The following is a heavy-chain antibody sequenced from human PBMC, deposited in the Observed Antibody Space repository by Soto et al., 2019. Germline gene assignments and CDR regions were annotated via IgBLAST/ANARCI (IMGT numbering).Heavy chain of an antibody. Sequence: CSVKVSCKASGGTFSSYAISWVRQAPGQGLEWMGGIIPIFGTANYAQKFQGRVTITADESTSTAYMELSSLRSEDTAVYYCAYYGSGSSLAYYFDYWGQGTLVTVSS. J-gene: IGHJ4*02. CDR2: IIPIFGTA. D-gene: IGHD3-10*01. CDR1: GGTFSSYA. V-gene: IGHV1-69*13. CDR3: AYYGSGSSLAYYFDY.